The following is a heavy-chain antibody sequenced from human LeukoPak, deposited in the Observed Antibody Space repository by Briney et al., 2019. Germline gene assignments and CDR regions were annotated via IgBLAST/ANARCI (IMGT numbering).Heavy chain of an antibody. Sequence: PSETLSLTCAVYGGSFSGYYWSWIRQPPGKGLEWIGYIYYSGSTNYNPSLKSRVTISVDTSKNQFSLKLSSVTAANTAVYYCARDRVAGSDYWGQGTLVTVSS. J-gene: IGHJ4*02. V-gene: IGHV4-59*01. CDR2: IYYSGST. CDR1: GGSFSGYY. D-gene: IGHD6-19*01. CDR3: ARDRVAGSDY.